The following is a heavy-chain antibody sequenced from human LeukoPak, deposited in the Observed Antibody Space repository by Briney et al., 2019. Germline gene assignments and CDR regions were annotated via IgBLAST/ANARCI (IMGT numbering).Heavy chain of an antibody. V-gene: IGHV3-7*01. Sequence: PAGSLSLSCAASGFTFSSYWMSWVRQPPGKGLEWVANIKHDGSENYYVASVKGLFTISRDNAKNSMYLQVSSLSAEDTAVYYCARNQRGFDYWGQGTLVTVSS. J-gene: IGHJ4*02. D-gene: IGHD1-14*01. CDR2: IKHDGSEN. CDR1: GFTFSSYW. CDR3: ARNQRGFDY.